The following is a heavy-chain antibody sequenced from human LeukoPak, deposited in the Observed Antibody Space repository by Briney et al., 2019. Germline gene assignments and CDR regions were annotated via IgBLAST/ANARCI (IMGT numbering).Heavy chain of an antibody. CDR2: INHSGGT. D-gene: IGHD1-26*01. J-gene: IGHJ4*02. V-gene: IGHV4-34*01. CDR1: GGSFSGYY. Sequence: SETLSLTCAVYGGSFSGYYWSWIRQPPGKGLEWIGEINHSGGTNYNPSLKSRVTISVDTSKNQFSLKLSSVTAADTAVYYCARGYSGRPPRRPQFDYWGQGTLVTVSS. CDR3: ARGYSGRPPRRPQFDY.